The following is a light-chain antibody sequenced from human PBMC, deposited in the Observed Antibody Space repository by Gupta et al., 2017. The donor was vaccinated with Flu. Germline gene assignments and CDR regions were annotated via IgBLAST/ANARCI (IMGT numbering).Light chain of an antibody. V-gene: IGLV2-11*01. J-gene: IGLJ1*01. CDR1: SSDFSAYDR. Sequence: QSAPTQPRSVSGSPGQSVTISCTGSSSDFSAYDRVSWYQQRPGKARKLLLYDVTKGPSGVPDRFSGSKSGNTASLTISGLQAEDEADYYCCSDAGGVTWVFGTGTEVTVL. CDR2: DVT. CDR3: CSDAGGVTWV.